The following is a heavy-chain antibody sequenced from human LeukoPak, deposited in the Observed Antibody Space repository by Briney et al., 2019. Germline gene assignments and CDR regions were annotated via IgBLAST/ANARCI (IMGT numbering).Heavy chain of an antibody. CDR3: ASGGSYSWHS. J-gene: IGHJ4*02. CDR2: IFHGGSS. CDR1: RASISNSNR. Sequence: SETLSLTCAVSRASISNSNRWTWIRQPPGNGLEWIGEIFHGGSSNYNPSLKSRVTISVDESKNQFSLRLSSVTAADTAVYYCASGGSYSWHSWGQGTLVTVSS. D-gene: IGHD4-23*01. V-gene: IGHV4-4*02.